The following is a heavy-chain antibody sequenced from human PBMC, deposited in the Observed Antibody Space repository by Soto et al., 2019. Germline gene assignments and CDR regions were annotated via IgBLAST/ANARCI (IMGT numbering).Heavy chain of an antibody. D-gene: IGHD6-19*01. CDR1: GGSISSSSYY. CDR2: IYYSGST. J-gene: IGHJ4*02. CDR3: ARHFKMAVAGAVDY. V-gene: IGHV4-39*01. Sequence: SETLSLTCTVSGGSISSSSYYWGWIRQPPGKGLEWIGSIYYSGSTYYNPSLKSRVTISVDTSKNQFSLKLSSVTAADTAVYYCARHFKMAVAGAVDYWGQGTLVTVSS.